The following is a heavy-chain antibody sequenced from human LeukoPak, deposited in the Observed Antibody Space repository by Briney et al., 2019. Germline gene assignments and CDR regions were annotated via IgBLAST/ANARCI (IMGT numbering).Heavy chain of an antibody. CDR1: GFTFSSYA. V-gene: IGHV4-34*01. CDR3: ARGRGVVAGYYFDY. D-gene: IGHD2-15*01. CDR2: INHSGST. J-gene: IGHJ4*02. Sequence: PGGSLRLSCAASGFTFSSYAMSWVRQAPGKGLEWIGEINHSGSTNYNPSLKSRVTISVDTSKNQFSLKLSSVTAADTAVYYCARGRGVVAGYYFDYWGQGTLVTVSS.